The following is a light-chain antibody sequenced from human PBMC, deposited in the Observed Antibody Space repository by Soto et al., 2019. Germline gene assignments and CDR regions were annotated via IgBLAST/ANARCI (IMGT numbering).Light chain of an antibody. CDR3: MQALQMRT. V-gene: IGKV2-28*01. Sequence: DIVMTQSPLSLPVTLGEPASISCRSSQSLLYYNGYNYLDWYLQKPGQSPQLLIYLGSNRASGVPDRFSGGGSGTDFTLKISRVEDEDVGVYYCMQALQMRTFGQGTKVEIK. CDR1: QSLLYYNGYNY. CDR2: LGS. J-gene: IGKJ1*01.